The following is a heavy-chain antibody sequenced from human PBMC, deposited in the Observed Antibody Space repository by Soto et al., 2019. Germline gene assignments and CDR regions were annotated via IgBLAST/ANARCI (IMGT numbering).Heavy chain of an antibody. Sequence: PGGSVKISCNGSGYSFTSDWIGWVRQMPWKGLEWMGIIYPGDSDTRYSPSFQGQVTISADKSISTAYLQWSSLKASDTAMYYCARRGRGASFTIFGVVPSPPNYYGMDVWGQGTTVTVSS. CDR2: IYPGDSDT. J-gene: IGHJ6*02. D-gene: IGHD3-3*01. CDR1: GYSFTSDW. V-gene: IGHV5-51*01. CDR3: ARRGRGASFTIFGVVPSPPNYYGMDV.